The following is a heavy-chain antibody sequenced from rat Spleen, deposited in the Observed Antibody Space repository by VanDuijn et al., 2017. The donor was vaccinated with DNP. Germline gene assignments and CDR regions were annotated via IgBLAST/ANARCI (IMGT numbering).Heavy chain of an antibody. V-gene: IGHV5S10*01. CDR3: TTRGIYGGYDF. CDR2: IIYDGSGA. CDR1: GFTFSNYG. J-gene: IGHJ2*01. D-gene: IGHD1-11*01. Sequence: EVQLVESGGGLVQPGRSLKLSCEVSGFTFSNYGMAWVRQSPKMGLEWVATIIYDGSGAFYRDSVTGRFTISRDFAKSTLYLQMDSLRSEDSATYYCTTRGIYGGYDFWGQGVMVTVSS.